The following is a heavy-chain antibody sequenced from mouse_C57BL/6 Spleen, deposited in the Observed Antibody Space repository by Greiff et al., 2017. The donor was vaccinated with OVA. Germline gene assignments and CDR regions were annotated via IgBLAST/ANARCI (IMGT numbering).Heavy chain of an antibody. CDR2: ISDGGSYT. J-gene: IGHJ4*01. V-gene: IGHV5-4*01. Sequence: EVQGVESGGGLVKPGGSLKLSCAASGFTFSSYAMSWVRQTPEKRLEWVATISDGGSYTYYPDNVKGRFTISRDNAKNNLYLQMSHLKSEDTAMYYCARAAGTEGYYAMDYWGQGTSVTVSS. CDR3: ARAAGTEGYYAMDY. CDR1: GFTFSSYA. D-gene: IGHD3-3*01.